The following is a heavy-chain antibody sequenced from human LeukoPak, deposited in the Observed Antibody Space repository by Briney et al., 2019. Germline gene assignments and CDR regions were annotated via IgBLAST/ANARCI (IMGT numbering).Heavy chain of an antibody. Sequence: PSETLSLTCTVSGDSISSGDYYWSWIRQPAGKGLEWIGRISSSGSTNYNPSLKSRVTISVDTSKNQFSLKLSSVTAAETAVYFCARGPYSYDSSGAFDIWGQGTMVTVSS. CDR2: ISSSGST. J-gene: IGHJ3*02. V-gene: IGHV4-61*02. D-gene: IGHD3-22*01. CDR3: ARGPYSYDSSGAFDI. CDR1: GDSISSGDYY.